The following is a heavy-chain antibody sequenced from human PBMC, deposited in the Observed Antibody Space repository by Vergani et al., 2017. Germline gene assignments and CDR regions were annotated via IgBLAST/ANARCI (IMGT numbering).Heavy chain of an antibody. V-gene: IGHV4-59*01. J-gene: IGHJ4*02. CDR2: IYYSGST. CDR1: GGSISSYY. D-gene: IGHD2-2*01. CDR3: ARVTRVTRYQLRQLGTSGAYFDY. Sequence: QLQLQESGSGLVKPSETLSLTCTVSGGSISSYYWSWIRQPPGKGLEWIGYIYYSGSTNYNPSLKSRVTISVDTSKNQFSLKLSSVTAADTAVYYCARVTRVTRYQLRQLGTSGAYFDYWGQGTLVTVSS.